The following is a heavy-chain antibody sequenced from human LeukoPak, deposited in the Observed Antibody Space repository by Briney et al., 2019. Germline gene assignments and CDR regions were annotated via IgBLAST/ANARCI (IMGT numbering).Heavy chain of an antibody. V-gene: IGHV5-51*01. Sequence: GESLKISCKGSGSRFTTYWIGWVRQVPGKGLEWMGIIYPSDSDSRYSPSFQGQVTISVDKSISAAYLQWTSLKASDSAMYYCARQGSTGGSFMNWFDPWGQGTLVTVSS. CDR3: ARQGSTGGSFMNWFDP. CDR1: GSRFTTYW. CDR2: IYPSDSDS. J-gene: IGHJ5*02. D-gene: IGHD1-26*01.